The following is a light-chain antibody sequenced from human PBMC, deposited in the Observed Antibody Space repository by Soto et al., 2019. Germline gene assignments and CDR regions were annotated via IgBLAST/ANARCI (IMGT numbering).Light chain of an antibody. CDR3: QSYDSNLSGWV. Sequence: QSVLTQPHSVSGAPGQRVTISCTGSSSNIGAGYDVHWYQQLPGTAPKLLIYGNSNRPSGVPDRFSGSKSGTSASLAITGRQAEDEADYYCQSYDSNLSGWVFGGGTKLTVL. J-gene: IGLJ3*02. CDR1: SSNIGAGYD. V-gene: IGLV1-40*01. CDR2: GNS.